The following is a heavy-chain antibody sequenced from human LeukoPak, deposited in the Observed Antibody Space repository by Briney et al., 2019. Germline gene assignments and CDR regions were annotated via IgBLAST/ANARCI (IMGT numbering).Heavy chain of an antibody. J-gene: IGHJ4*02. CDR3: ARVDYGDYRFDY. CDR2: IYYSGST. CDR1: GGSFSDYY. Sequence: SETLSLTCAVYGGSFSDYYWTWIRQPPGKGLEWIGYIYYSGSTYSNPSLKSRLTISVDTSKNQFSLKLSSVTAADTAVYYCARVDYGDYRFDYWGQGTLVTVSS. D-gene: IGHD4-17*01. V-gene: IGHV4-34*09.